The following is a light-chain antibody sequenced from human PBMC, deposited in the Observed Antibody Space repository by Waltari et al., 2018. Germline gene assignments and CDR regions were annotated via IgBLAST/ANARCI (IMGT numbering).Light chain of an antibody. V-gene: IGLV1-44*01. J-gene: IGLJ3*02. CDR2: SND. CDR3: AAWDDSLNGWV. CDR1: SSNLGKNT. Sequence: QSVLTPPPSASGTPGQRVSISCSGRSSNLGKNTINWYQQVPGRAPKPLIYSNDQRPSGVPDRFSGSKSGTSGSLAISGLQSEDEADYYCAAWDDSLNGWVFGGGTKLTVL.